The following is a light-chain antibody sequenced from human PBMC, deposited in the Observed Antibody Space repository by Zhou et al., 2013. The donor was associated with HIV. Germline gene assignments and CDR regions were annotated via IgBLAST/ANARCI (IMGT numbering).Light chain of an antibody. J-gene: IGKJ4*01. Sequence: DIQMTQSPSVVSASVGDRVSISCRASQSISTWLGWYQQKPGKAPKLLIYAASSLQSGVPSRFSGSGSGTDFTLTISSLLPEDFATYYCQQLKSYPLTFGGGTEVEI. CDR1: QSISTW. CDR3: QQLKSYPLT. V-gene: IGKV1-12*01. CDR2: AAS.